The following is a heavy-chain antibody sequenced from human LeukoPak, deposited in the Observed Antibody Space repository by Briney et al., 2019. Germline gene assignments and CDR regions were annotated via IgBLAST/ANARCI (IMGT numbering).Heavy chain of an antibody. CDR3: ARGTSGAGPSDY. V-gene: IGHV4-34*01. J-gene: IGHJ4*02. Sequence: SETLSLTCAVYGGSFSGYYRSWVRQPPGKGLEWIGEINHSGSTNYNPSLKSRVTISVDTSKNQFSLKLSSVTAADTAVYYCARGTSGAGPSDYWGQGTLVTVSS. CDR2: INHSGST. D-gene: IGHD6-19*01. CDR1: GGSFSGYY.